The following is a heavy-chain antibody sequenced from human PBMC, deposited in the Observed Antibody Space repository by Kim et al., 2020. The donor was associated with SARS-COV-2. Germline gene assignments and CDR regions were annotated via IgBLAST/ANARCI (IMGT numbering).Heavy chain of an antibody. J-gene: IGHJ2*01. D-gene: IGHD6-13*01. CDR3: ARDNIAAAGTSGGDPNWYFDL. CDR1: GYTFTSYY. V-gene: IGHV1-46*01. Sequence: ASVKVSCKASGYTFTSYYMHWVRQAPGQGLEWMGIINPSGGSTSYAQKFQGRVTMTRDTSTSTVYMELSSLRSEDTAVYYCARDNIAAAGTSGGDPNWYFDLWGRGTLVTVSS. CDR2: INPSGGST.